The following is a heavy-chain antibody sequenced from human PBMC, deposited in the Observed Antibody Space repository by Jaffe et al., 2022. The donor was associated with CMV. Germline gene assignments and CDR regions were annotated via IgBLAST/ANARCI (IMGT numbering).Heavy chain of an antibody. CDR1: GFTFSSYW. D-gene: IGHD1-26*01. CDR3: ARDGWEQFYGMDV. Sequence: EVQLVESGGGLVQPGGSLRLSCAASGFTFSSYWMSWVRQAPGKGLEWVANIKQDGSEKYYVDSVKGRFTISRDNAKNSLYLQMNSLRAEDTAVYYCARDGWEQFYGMDVWGQGTTVTVSS. J-gene: IGHJ6*02. V-gene: IGHV3-7*01. CDR2: IKQDGSEK.